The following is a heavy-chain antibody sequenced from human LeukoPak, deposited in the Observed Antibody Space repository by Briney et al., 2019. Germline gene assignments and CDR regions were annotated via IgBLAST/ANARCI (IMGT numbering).Heavy chain of an antibody. J-gene: IGHJ3*02. Sequence: GGSLRLSCAASGFTLSDYYMIWIRQAPGKGLEWVSYISSSGSTIYYADSVKGRFTISRDNAKNSLYLQMNSLRAEDTAVYYCARDRRTYYYDSKGFDIWGQGTMVTVSS. D-gene: IGHD3-22*01. CDR3: ARDRRTYYYDSKGFDI. V-gene: IGHV3-11*01. CDR1: GFTLSDYY. CDR2: ISSSGSTI.